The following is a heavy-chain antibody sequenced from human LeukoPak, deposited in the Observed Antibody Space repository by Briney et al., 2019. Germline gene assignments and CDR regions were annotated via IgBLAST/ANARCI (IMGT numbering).Heavy chain of an antibody. J-gene: IGHJ6*02. CDR2: ISWNSGSI. Sequence: GGSLRLCCAASGFTFDDYAMHWVRQAPGKGLEWVSGISWNSGSIGYADSVKGRFTISRDNAKNSLYLQMNSLRAEDTALYYCARGSGGDYRDYYYYGMDVWGQGTTVTVSS. CDR1: GFTFDDYA. V-gene: IGHV3-9*01. D-gene: IGHD4-17*01. CDR3: ARGSGGDYRDYYYYGMDV.